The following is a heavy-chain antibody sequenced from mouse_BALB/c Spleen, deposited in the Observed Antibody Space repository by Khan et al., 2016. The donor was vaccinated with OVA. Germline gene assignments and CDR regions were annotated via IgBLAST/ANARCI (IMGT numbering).Heavy chain of an antibody. Sequence: QVQLKQSGPGLIQPSQSLSITCTVSGFSFTSYGVHWVRQSPGKGLEWLGVIWTVGSTDYDAAFISSLTIRTDNSKCQVFFKMKRLQASETSTYFWASLYDIGEGFAYWGQGTLVTVSA. J-gene: IGHJ3*01. D-gene: IGHD2-3*01. V-gene: IGHV2-2*02. CDR3: ASLYDIGEGFAY. CDR1: GFSFTSYG. CDR2: IWTVGST.